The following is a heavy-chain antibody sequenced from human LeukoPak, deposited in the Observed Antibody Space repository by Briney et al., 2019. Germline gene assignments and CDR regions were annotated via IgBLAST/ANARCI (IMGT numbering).Heavy chain of an antibody. Sequence: GGSLRLSCAASRFTFSSYAMSWVRQAPGKGLEWVSAISGSGGSTYYADSVKGRFTISRDNSKNTLYLQMNSLRAEDTAVYYCAKDNVAMIVVVTFDYWGQGTLVTVSS. CDR2: ISGSGGST. CDR1: RFTFSSYA. D-gene: IGHD3-22*01. CDR3: AKDNVAMIVVVTFDY. J-gene: IGHJ4*02. V-gene: IGHV3-23*01.